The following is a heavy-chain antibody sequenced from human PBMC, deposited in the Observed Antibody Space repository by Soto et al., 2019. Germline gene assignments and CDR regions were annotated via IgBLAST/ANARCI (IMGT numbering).Heavy chain of an antibody. D-gene: IGHD5-12*01. Sequence: GASVNVSCKSSVGIFSSYAISWVRQAAGQGLEWMGGMIPIFGTANYAQKFQGRVTITADESTSTAYMELSSLRSEDTAVYDCARELWDSGYDSQSYYYYYGMDVWGQGTTVTVSS. CDR2: MIPIFGTA. J-gene: IGHJ6*02. V-gene: IGHV1-69*13. CDR1: VGIFSSYA. CDR3: ARELWDSGYDSQSYYYYYGMDV.